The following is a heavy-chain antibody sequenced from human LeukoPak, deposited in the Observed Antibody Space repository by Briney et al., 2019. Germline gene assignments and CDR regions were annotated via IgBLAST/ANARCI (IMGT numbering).Heavy chain of an antibody. Sequence: TGGSLRLSCAASGFTFRSYGMHWVRQAPGKGLEWVAVIWYDGSNKYYADSVKGRFTISRDNSKNTLYLQMNSLRAEDTAVYYCARGGEYSGYDNYFDYWGQGTLVTVSS. CDR3: ARGGEYSGYDNYFDY. V-gene: IGHV3-33*08. J-gene: IGHJ4*02. D-gene: IGHD5-12*01. CDR1: GFTFRSYG. CDR2: IWYDGSNK.